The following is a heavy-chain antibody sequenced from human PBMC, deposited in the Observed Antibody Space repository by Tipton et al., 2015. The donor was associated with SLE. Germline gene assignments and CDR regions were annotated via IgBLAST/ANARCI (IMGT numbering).Heavy chain of an antibody. V-gene: IGHV4-39*07. J-gene: IGHJ4*02. D-gene: IGHD3-16*01. CDR3: AKSGDSFGEGFDY. Sequence: TLSLTCVVSGASIRSAGYYWGWIRQPPGKGLEWIGSIYSSGITFYKLSLKSRVTISIDTSENQFSLKLSSVTAADTAVYYCAKSGDSFGEGFDYWGQGTLVTVSS. CDR2: IYSSGIT. CDR1: GASIRSAGYY.